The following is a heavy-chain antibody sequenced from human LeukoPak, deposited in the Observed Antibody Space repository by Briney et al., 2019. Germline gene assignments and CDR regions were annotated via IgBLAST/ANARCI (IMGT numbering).Heavy chain of an antibody. J-gene: IGHJ4*02. CDR3: ATRAWGAAAGIPYY. V-gene: IGHV1-8*01. CDR2: MNPNSGNT. CDR1: GYTFTSYD. Sequence: ASVKVSCKASGYTFTSYDINWVRQATRQGLEWMGWMNPNSGNTGYAQKFQGRVTMTRNTSISTAYMELSSLRSEDTAVYYCATRAWGAAAGIPYYWGQGTLVTVSS. D-gene: IGHD6-13*01.